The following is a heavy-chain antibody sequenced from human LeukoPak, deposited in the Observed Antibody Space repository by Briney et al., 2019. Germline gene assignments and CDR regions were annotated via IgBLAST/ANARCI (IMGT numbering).Heavy chain of an antibody. J-gene: IGHJ6*04. CDR2: IGSSGYI. CDR1: GFSFSSYS. CDR3: ARDVRMEDV. V-gene: IGHV3-21*01. D-gene: IGHD3-10*02. Sequence: GGSLRLSCVASGFSFSSYSMNWVRQAPGKGLEWVSSIGSSGYIHYADSMKGRVTISRDNAKNSLYLQMNSLRAEDTAVYYCARDVRMEDVWGKGTTVTVSS.